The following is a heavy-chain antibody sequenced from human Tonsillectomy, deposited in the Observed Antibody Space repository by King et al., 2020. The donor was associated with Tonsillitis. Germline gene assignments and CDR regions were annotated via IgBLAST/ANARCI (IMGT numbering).Heavy chain of an antibody. CDR1: GGSISSGDYY. CDR2: IYYSGST. J-gene: IGHJ4*02. D-gene: IGHD3-22*01. CDR3: ARENRGNYYDSSGYYNYFDY. Sequence: QLQESGPGLVKPSQTLSLTCTVSGGSISSGDYYWSWIRQPPGKGLEWIGYIYYSGSTYYNPSLKGRVTISVDTSKNKFSLKLSSVTAADTAGYYCARENRGNYYDSSGYYNYFDYWGQGTLVTVSS. V-gene: IGHV4-30-4*01.